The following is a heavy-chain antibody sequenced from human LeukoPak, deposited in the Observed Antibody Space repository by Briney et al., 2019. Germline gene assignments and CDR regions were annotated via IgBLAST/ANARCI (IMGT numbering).Heavy chain of an antibody. CDR1: GGPFGVYY. Sequence: SETLSLTCAVYGGPFGVYYWSWVRQPPGKGLEWIGEINHSGSTNYNPSLKSRVTISVDTSKNQFSLKLSSVTAADTAVYYCARGRAYWAPKPSYGMDVWGQGTTVTVSS. CDR3: ARGRAYWAPKPSYGMDV. J-gene: IGHJ6*02. D-gene: IGHD2-15*01. V-gene: IGHV4-34*01. CDR2: INHSGST.